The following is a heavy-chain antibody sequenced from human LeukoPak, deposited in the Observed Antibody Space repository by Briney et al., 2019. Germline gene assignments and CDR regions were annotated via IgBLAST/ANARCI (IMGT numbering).Heavy chain of an antibody. V-gene: IGHV3-7*03. J-gene: IGHJ4*02. Sequence: GGSLRLSCAASGFTFSSYWMSWVRQAPGKGLEYVANIMQDGSEKNYVDSVRGRFTISRDNSKNTLYLQMNSLRAEDTAVYYCAKSRRVVVPAVPLDYWGQGTLVTVSS. CDR1: GFTFSSYW. CDR3: AKSRRVVVPAVPLDY. CDR2: IMQDGSEK. D-gene: IGHD2-2*01.